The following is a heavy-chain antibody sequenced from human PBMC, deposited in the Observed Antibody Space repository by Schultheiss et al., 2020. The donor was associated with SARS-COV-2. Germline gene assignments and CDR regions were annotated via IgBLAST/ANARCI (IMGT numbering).Heavy chain of an antibody. D-gene: IGHD3-3*01. V-gene: IGHV5-51*01. CDR1: GYSFTSYW. Sequence: GDSLKISCKGSGYSFTSYWIGWVRQMPGKGLEWMGIIYPGDSDTRYSPSFQDRVTISADKSITTAYLRWSSLKASDTAMYYCARHYYDFWTGRKYYYYGMDVWGQGTTVTVSS. CDR3: ARHYYDFWTGRKYYYYGMDV. CDR2: IYPGDSDT. J-gene: IGHJ6*02.